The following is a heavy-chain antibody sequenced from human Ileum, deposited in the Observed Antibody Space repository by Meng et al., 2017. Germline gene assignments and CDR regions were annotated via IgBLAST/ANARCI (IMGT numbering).Heavy chain of an antibody. J-gene: IGHJ4*02. CDR1: GGSVASNISA. D-gene: IGHD3-3*01. Sequence: AQQPQSGSGLVKPSQPLSLTCAVSGGSVASNISAWNWIRQSPLGGLEWLGSTDYRSKRYRENAVSVKSRISITPDTSKNQFSLQMNSVTPEDTAVYYCASGSGSLDYWGPGTLVTVSS. V-gene: IGHV6-1*01. CDR2: TDYRSKRYR. CDR3: ASGSGSLDY.